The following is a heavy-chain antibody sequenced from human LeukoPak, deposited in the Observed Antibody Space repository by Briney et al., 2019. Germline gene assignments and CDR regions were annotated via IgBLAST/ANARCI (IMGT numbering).Heavy chain of an antibody. J-gene: IGHJ3*02. CDR2: IYYSGST. D-gene: IGHD3-22*01. CDR3: ARDRYYYDSSGYYSHAFDI. Sequence: SETLSLTCTVSGGSISSSSYYWGWIRQPPGKGLEWIGSIYYSGSTYYNPSLKSRVTISVDTSKNQFSLKLSSVTAADTAVYYCARDRYYYDSSGYYSHAFDIWGQGTMVTVSS. CDR1: GGSISSSSYY. V-gene: IGHV4-39*07.